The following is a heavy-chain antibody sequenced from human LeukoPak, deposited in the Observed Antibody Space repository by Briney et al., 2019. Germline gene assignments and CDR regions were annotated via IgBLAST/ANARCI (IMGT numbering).Heavy chain of an antibody. CDR3: ARGASVVPGIDNAFDI. D-gene: IGHD6-19*01. Sequence: PGGSLRLSCAASGFTFSSHSMNWVRQAPGRGLEWVSSISTSSSYINYADSVKGRFTISRDNAKKSLYLQMNSLRADDTAFYYCARGASVVPGIDNAFDIWGQGAMVTVSS. V-gene: IGHV3-21*01. J-gene: IGHJ3*02. CDR1: GFTFSSHS. CDR2: ISTSSSYI.